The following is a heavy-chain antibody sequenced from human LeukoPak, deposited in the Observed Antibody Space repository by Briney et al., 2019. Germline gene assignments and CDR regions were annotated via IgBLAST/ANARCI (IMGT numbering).Heavy chain of an antibody. CDR3: ARGARGSYSY. J-gene: IGHJ4*02. D-gene: IGHD1-26*01. CDR1: GGSISSYY. Sequence: SETLSLTCTVSGGSISSYYWSWIRQPPGKGLEWIGYIYYSGSTNYNPSLKSRDTISVDTSKNQFSLRLSSVTAADTAVYYCARGARGSYSYWGQGTLVTVSS. V-gene: IGHV4-59*08. CDR2: IYYSGST.